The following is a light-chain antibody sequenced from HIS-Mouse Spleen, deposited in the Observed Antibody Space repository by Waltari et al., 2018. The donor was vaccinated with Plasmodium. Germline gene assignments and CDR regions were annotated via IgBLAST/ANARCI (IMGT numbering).Light chain of an antibody. CDR1: QSVLYSSNNKNY. CDR3: QQYYSTPYT. V-gene: IGKV4-1*01. Sequence: DIVMTQSPDSLAVSLGERATINCKSSQSVLYSSNNKNYLAWYQQKPGQPPKLLIYWASTRESGVPDRFRGSGSGTEFTLTSSSLQAEDVAVYYCQQYYSTPYTFGQGTKLEIK. J-gene: IGKJ2*01. CDR2: WAS.